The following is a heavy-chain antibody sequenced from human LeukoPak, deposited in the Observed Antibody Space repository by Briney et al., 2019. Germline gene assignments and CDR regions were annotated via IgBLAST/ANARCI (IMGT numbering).Heavy chain of an antibody. Sequence: ASVKVSCKASGYTFTGYYMHWARQAPGQGLEWMGWINPNSGGTNYAQKFQGWVTMTRDASISTAYMELSRLRSDDTAVYYCARAYSSSYFYFDYWGQGTLVTVSS. V-gene: IGHV1-2*04. J-gene: IGHJ4*02. CDR1: GYTFTGYY. CDR3: ARAYSSSYFYFDY. D-gene: IGHD6-13*01. CDR2: INPNSGGT.